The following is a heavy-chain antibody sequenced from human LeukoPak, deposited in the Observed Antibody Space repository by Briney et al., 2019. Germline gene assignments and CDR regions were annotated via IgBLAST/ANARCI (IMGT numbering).Heavy chain of an antibody. D-gene: IGHD3-3*01. J-gene: IGHJ5*02. Sequence: GGSLRLSCAASGFTFSSYWMHWVRQAPGKGLVWVSRINSDGSSTSHADSVKGRFTISRDNAKNTLYLQMNSLRAEDTAVYYCARDPRLYYDFWSGYQNYNWFDPWGQGTLVTVSS. CDR2: INSDGSST. CDR1: GFTFSSYW. CDR3: ARDPRLYYDFWSGYQNYNWFDP. V-gene: IGHV3-74*01.